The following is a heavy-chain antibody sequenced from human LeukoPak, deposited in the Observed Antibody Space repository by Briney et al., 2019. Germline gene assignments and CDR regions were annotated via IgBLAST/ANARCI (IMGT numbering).Heavy chain of an antibody. CDR3: ARGNSGSYSQDWFDP. D-gene: IGHD1-26*01. Sequence: GGSLRLSCAASGFTFSNYEMHWVRQAPGKGLEWVSFISSSRSYIYYADSVKGRFTISRDNGKNSLYLQMNSLRDDDMALYYCARGNSGSYSQDWFDPWGQGTLVTVSS. V-gene: IGHV3-21*04. J-gene: IGHJ5*02. CDR1: GFTFSNYE. CDR2: ISSSRSYI.